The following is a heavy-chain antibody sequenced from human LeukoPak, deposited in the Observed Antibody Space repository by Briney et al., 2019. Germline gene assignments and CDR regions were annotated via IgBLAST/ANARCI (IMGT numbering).Heavy chain of an antibody. CDR1: GFTFSSYG. V-gene: IGHV3-30*02. J-gene: IGHJ3*02. D-gene: IGHD1-26*01. Sequence: GGSLRLSCAASGFTFSSYGMHWVRQAPGKGLEWVAFIRYDGSNKYYADSVKGRFTISRDNAKNSLYLQMNSLRAEDTAVYYCARSGSPRLNDAFDIWGQGTMVTVSS. CDR2: IRYDGSNK. CDR3: ARSGSPRLNDAFDI.